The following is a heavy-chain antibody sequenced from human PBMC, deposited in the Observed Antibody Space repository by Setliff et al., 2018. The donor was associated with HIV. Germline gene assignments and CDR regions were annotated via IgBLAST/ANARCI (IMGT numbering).Heavy chain of an antibody. V-gene: IGHV1-2*06. J-gene: IGHJ4*02. CDR1: GYTFTDYY. CDR3: ARGVKGIAATGKYYVDY. D-gene: IGHD6-13*01. Sequence: ASVKVSCKASGYTFTDYYMHWVRQAPGQGLEWMGRINPNSGGTNYVQKFQGRVTMTRDTSINTAYMELSRLRSDDTAVYYCARGVKGIAATGKYYVDYWGQGTLVTV. CDR2: INPNSGGT.